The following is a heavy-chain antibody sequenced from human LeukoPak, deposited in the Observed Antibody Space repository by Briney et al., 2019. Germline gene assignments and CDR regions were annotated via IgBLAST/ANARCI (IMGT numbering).Heavy chain of an antibody. D-gene: IGHD3-22*01. V-gene: IGHV1-18*01. CDR1: GYTFTSYG. CDR2: ISAYNGNT. J-gene: IGHJ3*02. CDR3: ARTEVYYDSSGPTGADAFDI. Sequence: ASVKVSCKASGYTFTSYGISWVRQAPGQGLEWMGWISAYNGNTNYAQKLQGRVTMTTDTSTSTAYMELRSLRSDDTAVYYCARTEVYYDSSGPTGADAFDIWGPGTMVTVSS.